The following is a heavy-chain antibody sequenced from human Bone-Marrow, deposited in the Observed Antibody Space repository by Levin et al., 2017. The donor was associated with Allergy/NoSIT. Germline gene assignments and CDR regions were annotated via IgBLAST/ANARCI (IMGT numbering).Heavy chain of an antibody. D-gene: IGHD6-19*01. CDR1: GFTFSSYA. Sequence: GGSLRLSCAASGFTFSSYAMSWVRQAPGKGLEWVSAISGSGGSTYYADSVKGRFTISRDNSKNTLYLQMNSLRAEDTAVYYCAKDRSGWYAWGEDPTRWFDPWGQGTLVTVSS. CDR2: ISGSGGST. CDR3: AKDRSGWYAWGEDPTRWFDP. J-gene: IGHJ5*02. V-gene: IGHV3-23*01.